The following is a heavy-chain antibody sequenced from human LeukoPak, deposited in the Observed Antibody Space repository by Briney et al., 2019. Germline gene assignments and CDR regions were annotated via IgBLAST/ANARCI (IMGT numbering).Heavy chain of an antibody. CDR2: IKQDGSEQ. D-gene: IGHD3-10*01. CDR1: GFIFSNYW. V-gene: IGHV3-7*01. Sequence: PGGSLRLSCAASGFIFSNYWMSWVRQAPGKGLEWVANIKQDGSEQYYVDSVEGRFTISRDNAKNSLYLQMNSLRAEDTAVYYCAREDYGFPYVFDYWGQGTLVTVSS. CDR3: AREDYGFPYVFDY. J-gene: IGHJ4*02.